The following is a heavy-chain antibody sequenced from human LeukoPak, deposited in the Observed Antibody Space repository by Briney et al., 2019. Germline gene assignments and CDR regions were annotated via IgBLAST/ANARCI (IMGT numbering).Heavy chain of an antibody. CDR2: ISGRGGST. J-gene: IGHJ4*02. CDR1: GFTFSSYA. D-gene: IGHD2-2*02. V-gene: IGHV3-23*01. Sequence: GGSLRLSCAASGFTFSSYAMSWVRQAPGKGLEWVSAISGRGGSTYYADSVKGRFTISRDNSKNTLFLQMNSLRAADTAVYYCAKGPYCSSSSCYTIGSFDFWGQGTLVTVSS. CDR3: AKGPYCSSSSCYTIGSFDF.